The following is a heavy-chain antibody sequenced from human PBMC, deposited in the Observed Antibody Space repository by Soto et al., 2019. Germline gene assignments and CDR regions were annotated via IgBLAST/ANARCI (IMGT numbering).Heavy chain of an antibody. J-gene: IGHJ4*02. CDR2: IKHDGSET. CDR3: ARDFAAHCSGSTCYPYAY. V-gene: IGHV3-7*03. D-gene: IGHD2-15*01. CDR1: GFTFNTFW. Sequence: GGSLRLSCAASGFTFNTFWMSWVRQSPGKGLEWVANIKHDGSETYYADSVKGRFTISRDNAKNSLFLQMNTLRTEDTAVYYCARDFAAHCSGSTCYPYAYWGQGALVTVSS.